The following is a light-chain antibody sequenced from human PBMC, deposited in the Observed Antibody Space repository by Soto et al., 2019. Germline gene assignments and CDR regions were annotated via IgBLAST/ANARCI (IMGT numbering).Light chain of an antibody. V-gene: IGKV1-39*01. Sequence: DIQMTQSPSSLSASVGDRVTITCPASQSISSYLNWYQQKPGKAPKLLIYAASSLQSGVPSRFSGSESGTDFTLTISSLQPEDFATYYCQQSYSTPYTFGQGTKLEIK. J-gene: IGKJ2*01. CDR2: AAS. CDR1: QSISSY. CDR3: QQSYSTPYT.